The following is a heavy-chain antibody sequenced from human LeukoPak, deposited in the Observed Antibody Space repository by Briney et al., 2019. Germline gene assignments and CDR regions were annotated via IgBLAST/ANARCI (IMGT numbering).Heavy chain of an antibody. V-gene: IGHV3-48*01. J-gene: IGHJ4*02. CDR1: GLTFSDYS. Sequence: GSLRLSCAASGLTFSDYSMNWVRQAPGEGLEWISYISSNGSTIYYAASVKGRFTISRDSAKNSLYLQMNGLRAEDTAIYYCARGPKTSFDYWGQGTLVTVSS. CDR2: ISSNGSTI. CDR3: ARGPKTSFDY.